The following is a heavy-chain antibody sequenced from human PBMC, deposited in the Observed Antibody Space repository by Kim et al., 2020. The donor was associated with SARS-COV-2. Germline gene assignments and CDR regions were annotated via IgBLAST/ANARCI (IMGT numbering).Heavy chain of an antibody. J-gene: IGHJ4*02. CDR2: IYYIGST. CDR1: GGSISSSSYY. V-gene: IGHV4-39*01. Sequence: SETLSLTCTVSGGSISSSSYYWGWIRQPPGKGLEWIGSIYYIGSTYYTPSLKSRVTISVDTSKNQFSLRLSSVTAADTAVYYCASNGYYGSGSYPSFDYWGQGTLVTVSS. CDR3: ASNGYYGSGSYPSFDY. D-gene: IGHD3-10*01.